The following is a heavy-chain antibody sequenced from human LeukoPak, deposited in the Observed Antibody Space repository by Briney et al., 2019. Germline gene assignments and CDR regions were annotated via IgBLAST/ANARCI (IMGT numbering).Heavy chain of an antibody. D-gene: IGHD3-10*01. J-gene: IGHJ4*02. CDR1: GFTFSSYE. CDR3: ARVLYYYGSGSYSIDY. V-gene: IGHV3-21*05. Sequence: GGSLRLSCAASGFTFSSYEMNWVRQAPGKGLEWVSYISSSSSYIYYADSVKGRFTISRDNAKNSLYLQMNSLRAEDTAVYYCARVLYYYGSGSYSIDYWGQGTLVTVSS. CDR2: ISSSSSYI.